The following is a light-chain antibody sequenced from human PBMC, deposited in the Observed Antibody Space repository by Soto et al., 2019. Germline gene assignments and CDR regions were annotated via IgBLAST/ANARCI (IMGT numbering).Light chain of an antibody. Sequence: QSALTQPASVSGSPGQSITISCTGTSSDVGGYNYVSWYQQHPGKAPKLMIYDVSNRPSGVSNRFSGSKSGNTASLTISGFQAEDEADYYCSSDTNSSDYVFGTGTKLTVL. V-gene: IGLV2-14*01. CDR1: SSDVGGYNY. CDR2: DVS. CDR3: SSDTNSSDYV. J-gene: IGLJ1*01.